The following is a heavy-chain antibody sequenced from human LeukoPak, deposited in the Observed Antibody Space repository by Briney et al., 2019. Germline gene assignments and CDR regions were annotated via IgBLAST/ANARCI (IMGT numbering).Heavy chain of an antibody. V-gene: IGHV4-59*01. CDR3: ARDSSIAARGWFDP. CDR2: IYYSGST. D-gene: IGHD6-6*01. Sequence: SETLSLTCTVSGGSISSYYWSWIRQPPAKGLEWIGYIYYSGSTNYNHSLKSRVTISVDTSKNQFSLKLSSVTAADTAVYYCARDSSIAARGWFDPWGQGTLVTVSS. J-gene: IGHJ5*02. CDR1: GGSISSYY.